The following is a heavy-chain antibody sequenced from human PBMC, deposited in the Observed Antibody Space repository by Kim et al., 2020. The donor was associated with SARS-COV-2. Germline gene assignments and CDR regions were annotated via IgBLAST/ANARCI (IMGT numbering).Heavy chain of an antibody. V-gene: IGHV4-34*01. CDR2: IKDGGAT. Sequence: SETLSLTCAVSGGSFSAYYWTWIRQSPGRGLEWIGEIKDGGATVYNPSLVSRVTISLDTSTREFSLRLASLTAADTALYYCARGSVVSSTGAWFDPWGQGTMVIVSA. D-gene: IGHD2-15*01. CDR1: GGSFSAYY. CDR3: ARGSVVSSTGAWFDP. J-gene: IGHJ5*02.